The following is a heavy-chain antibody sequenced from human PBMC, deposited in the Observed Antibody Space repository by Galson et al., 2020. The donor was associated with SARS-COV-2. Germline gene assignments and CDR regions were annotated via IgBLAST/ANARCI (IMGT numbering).Heavy chain of an antibody. V-gene: IGHV2-26*01. Sequence: SGPTLVKPTETLTLTCTVSGFSLSNARMGVSWIRQPPGKALEWLAHIFSNDEKSYSTSLKSRLTISKDTSKSQVVLTMTNMDPVDTATYYCARIRPAAPTYSSSSYNYYYGMDVWGQGTTVTVSS. CDR1: GFSLSNARMG. CDR2: IFSNDEK. J-gene: IGHJ6*02. D-gene: IGHD6-6*01. CDR3: ARIRPAAPTYSSSSYNYYYGMDV.